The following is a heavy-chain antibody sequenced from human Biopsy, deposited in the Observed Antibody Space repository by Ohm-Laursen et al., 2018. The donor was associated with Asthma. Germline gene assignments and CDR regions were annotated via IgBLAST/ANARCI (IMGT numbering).Heavy chain of an antibody. V-gene: IGHV1-69*13. CDR1: GDSFSNYA. CDR2: LIPVLGTP. J-gene: IGHJ6*02. CDR3: ARGYSGSDRIVYYYSGLEV. D-gene: IGHD5-12*01. Sequence: GASVKVSCKASGDSFSNYAIIWVRQAPGRGLEWMGGLIPVLGTPDHAQMFEGRVTITADESTSTAYMELSSLSSEDTAVYYCARGYSGSDRIVYYYSGLEVWGQGTTVTVSS.